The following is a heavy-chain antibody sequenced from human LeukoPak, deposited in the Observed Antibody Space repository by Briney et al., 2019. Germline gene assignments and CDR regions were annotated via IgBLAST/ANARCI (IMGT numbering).Heavy chain of an antibody. CDR2: ISSASSTI. J-gene: IGHJ4*02. Sequence: GGSLRLSCAASGFTFSSYAIHWVRQAPGRGLEWVSYISSASSTIYYADSVKGRFTISRDNAKNSLYLQVNSLRAEDTAVYYCAREIRGYSYFDQWGQGTLVTVSS. D-gene: IGHD1-26*01. V-gene: IGHV3-48*04. CDR1: GFTFSSYA. CDR3: AREIRGYSYFDQ.